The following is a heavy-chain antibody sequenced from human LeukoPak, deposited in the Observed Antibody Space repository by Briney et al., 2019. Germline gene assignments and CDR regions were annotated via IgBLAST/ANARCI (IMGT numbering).Heavy chain of an antibody. CDR2: INPNSGGT. D-gene: IGHD4-11*01. Sequence: ASVKVSCKASGYTFTGYYMHWVRQAPGQGLEWMGWINPNSGGTNYAQKFQGRDTMTRDTSISTAYMELSRLRSDDTAVYYCARVVDYSNYYFDYWGQGTLVTVSS. CDR3: ARVVDYSNYYFDY. CDR1: GYTFTGYY. J-gene: IGHJ4*02. V-gene: IGHV1-2*02.